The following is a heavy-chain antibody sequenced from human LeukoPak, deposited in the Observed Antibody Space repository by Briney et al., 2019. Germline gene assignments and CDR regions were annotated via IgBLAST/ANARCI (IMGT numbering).Heavy chain of an antibody. V-gene: IGHV3-9*03. CDR1: GFTFTYYW. Sequence: PGGSLRLSCATSGFTFTYYWMSWVRQAPGKGLEWVSGISWNSGRRGYADSVKGRFTISRDNAKTSLYLQMNSLRAEDMALYYCAKGPDYDILTPIDYWGQGTLVTVSS. D-gene: IGHD3-9*01. CDR2: ISWNSGRR. J-gene: IGHJ4*02. CDR3: AKGPDYDILTPIDY.